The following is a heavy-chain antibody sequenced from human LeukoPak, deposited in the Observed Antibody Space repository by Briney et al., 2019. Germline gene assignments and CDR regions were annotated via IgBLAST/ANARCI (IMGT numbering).Heavy chain of an antibody. J-gene: IGHJ4*02. Sequence: GGSLRLSCAASGFTFSSYSMNWVRQAPGKGLEWVSSISSSSSYIYYADSVKGRFTISRDNAKNSLYLQMNSLRAEDTAVYYCARDPGPTYYYGSGSYWGFDYWGQGTLVTVSS. CDR3: ARDPGPTYYYGSGSYWGFDY. CDR1: GFTFSSYS. CDR2: ISSSSSYI. V-gene: IGHV3-21*01. D-gene: IGHD3-10*01.